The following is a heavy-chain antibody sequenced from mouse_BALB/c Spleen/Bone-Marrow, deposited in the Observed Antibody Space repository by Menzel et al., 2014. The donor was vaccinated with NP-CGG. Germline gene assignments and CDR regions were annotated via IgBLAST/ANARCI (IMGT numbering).Heavy chain of an antibody. D-gene: IGHD2-10*02. CDR1: GYTFTVYT. CDR2: INPSSGYA. V-gene: IGHV1-4*02. J-gene: IGHJ3*01. CDR3: ARWGYGSLGFAY. Sequence: QVQLKESAVELARPGASVKMSCKASGYTFTVYTMHWVKQRPGQGLEWIGYINPSSGYAEYNQNFKDKTALTADKSSSTAYMQLGSLTSGDSAVYYCARWGYGSLGFAYWGQGTLVTVSA.